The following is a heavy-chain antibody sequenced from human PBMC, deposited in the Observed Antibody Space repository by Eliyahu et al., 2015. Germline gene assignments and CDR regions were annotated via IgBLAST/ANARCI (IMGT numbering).Heavy chain of an antibody. CDR2: INHRGST. CDR3: ARGHYFDWLSAPGGLDY. J-gene: IGHJ4*02. CDR1: GGSFSGYY. Sequence: QVQLQQWGAGLLKPSETLSLICAVYGGSFSGYYWSWIRQPPGKGLEWIGEINHRGSTNYNPSLKGRVTMSLDTSKNQFSLKLSSVTAADTAVYYCARGHYFDWLSAPGGLDYWGQGTLVTVSS. V-gene: IGHV4-34*01. D-gene: IGHD3-9*01.